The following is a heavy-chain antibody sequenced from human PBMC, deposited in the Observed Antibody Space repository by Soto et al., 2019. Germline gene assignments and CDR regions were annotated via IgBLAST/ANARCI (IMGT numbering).Heavy chain of an antibody. CDR1: GFTFSSYA. D-gene: IGHD6-6*01. V-gene: IGHV3-30-3*01. J-gene: IGHJ4*02. Sequence: QVQLVESGGGVVQPGRSLRLSCAASGFTFSSYAMHWVRQAPGKGLEWVASISYDGSNKYYADSVKGRFTISRDNSKNTLYLQMNSLRAEDTAVYYCARAHPLAGKSIAVRRGFDYWGQGTLVTVSS. CDR2: ISYDGSNK. CDR3: ARAHPLAGKSIAVRRGFDY.